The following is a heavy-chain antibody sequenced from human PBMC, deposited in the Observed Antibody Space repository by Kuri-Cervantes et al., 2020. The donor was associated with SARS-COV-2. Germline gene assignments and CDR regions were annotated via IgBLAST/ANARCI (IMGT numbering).Heavy chain of an antibody. D-gene: IGHD6-13*01. Sequence: SETLSLTCTVSGGSISSSSYYWGWIRQPPGKGLEWIGSIYYSGSTYYNPSLKSRVTISVDTSKNQFSLKLSSVTAADTAVYYCARKPRGRIAAANYGMDVWGQGTTVTVSS. CDR3: ARKPRGRIAAANYGMDV. CDR1: GGSISSSSYY. V-gene: IGHV4-39*07. CDR2: IYYSGST. J-gene: IGHJ6*02.